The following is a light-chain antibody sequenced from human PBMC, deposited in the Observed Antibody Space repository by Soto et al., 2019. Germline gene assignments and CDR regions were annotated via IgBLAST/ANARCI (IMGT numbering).Light chain of an antibody. CDR2: GGS. Sequence: EIVLTQSPGTLSLSPGERATLSCRASQSVTSTYLAWYQQKPGQSPRLIIYGGSTRASGFPDRFSGGGSGTDLTLTISRLEPEDSAVYYCHCQQFDSSRMYSFGQGTKLEI. J-gene: IGKJ2*03. V-gene: IGKV3-20*01. CDR1: QSVTSTY. CDR3: QQFDSSRMYS.